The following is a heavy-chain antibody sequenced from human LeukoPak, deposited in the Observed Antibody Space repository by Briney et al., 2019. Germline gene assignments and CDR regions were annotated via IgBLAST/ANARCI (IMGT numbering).Heavy chain of an antibody. Sequence: ASVKVSCKASGYTFTGYYIHWVRQAPGQGLEWMGWINPNSGGTNYAQKFQGRVTMTRDTSISTAYMELSRLRSDDTAVYYCARAAGYSGYDMGDYWGQGTLVTVSS. CDR1: GYTFTGYY. J-gene: IGHJ4*02. CDR3: ARAAGYSGYDMGDY. D-gene: IGHD5-12*01. V-gene: IGHV1-2*02. CDR2: INPNSGGT.